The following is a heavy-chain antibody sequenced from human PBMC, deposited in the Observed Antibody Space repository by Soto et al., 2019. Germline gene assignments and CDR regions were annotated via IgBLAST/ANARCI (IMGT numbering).Heavy chain of an antibody. CDR2: TYYRSKWYN. D-gene: IGHD4-17*01. J-gene: IGHJ6*02. Sequence: PSQTLSLTCVISGDSVSSNSAAWNWIRQSPSRGLEWLGRTYYRSKWYNDYAVSVKSRITINPDTSKNQFSLQLNSVTPEDTAVYYCARGPGYGDYVYYYYYGMEVWGQGTTVTVSS. CDR3: ARGPGYGDYVYYYYYGMEV. CDR1: GDSVSSNSAA. V-gene: IGHV6-1*01.